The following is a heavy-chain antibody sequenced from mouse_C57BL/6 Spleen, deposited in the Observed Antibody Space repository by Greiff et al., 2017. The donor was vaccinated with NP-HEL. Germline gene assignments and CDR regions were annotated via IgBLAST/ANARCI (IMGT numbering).Heavy chain of an antibody. CDR1: GYTFTSYW. CDR2: IDPSDSYT. D-gene: IGHD2-1*01. Sequence: QVQLQQPGAELVMPGASVKLSCKASGYTFTSYWMHWVKQRPGQGLEWIGEIDPSDSYTNYNQKFKGKSTLTVDKSSSTAYMQLSSLTSEDSAVYYCARNGIYGNSWWFDVWGTGTTVTVSS. J-gene: IGHJ1*03. V-gene: IGHV1-69*01. CDR3: ARNGIYGNSWWFDV.